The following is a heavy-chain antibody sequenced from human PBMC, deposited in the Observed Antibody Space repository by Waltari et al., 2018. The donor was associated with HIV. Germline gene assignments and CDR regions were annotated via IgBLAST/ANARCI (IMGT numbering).Heavy chain of an antibody. D-gene: IGHD1-26*01. CDR2: ITGTGGNI. CDR3: AKVDGSYFDY. J-gene: IGHJ4*02. Sequence: LQAGGSLRLSCAVSGFTFNSYAMSWVRQAPGKGLEWVSCITGTGGNIFYADSVKGRFTISKDSTKNTLYLQMNGLRVEDTAVYYCAKVDGSYFDYWGQGTLVTVSS. V-gene: IGHV3-23*01. CDR1: GFTFNSYA.